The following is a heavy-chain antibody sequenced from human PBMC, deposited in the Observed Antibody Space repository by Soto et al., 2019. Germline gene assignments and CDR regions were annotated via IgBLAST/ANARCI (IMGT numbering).Heavy chain of an antibody. J-gene: IGHJ6*02. CDR2: ISAYNGNT. Sequence: QVQLVQSGAEVKKPGASVKVSCKASGYTFTSYGISWVRQAPGQGLEWMVWISAYNGNTNYAKKLQGRVTMTTETTTSTAYMELRSLRSDDTAVYYCASVRDSSSWYYYYGMNVWGQGTTVTVSS. D-gene: IGHD6-13*01. V-gene: IGHV1-18*04. CDR1: GYTFTSYG. CDR3: ASVRDSSSWYYYYGMNV.